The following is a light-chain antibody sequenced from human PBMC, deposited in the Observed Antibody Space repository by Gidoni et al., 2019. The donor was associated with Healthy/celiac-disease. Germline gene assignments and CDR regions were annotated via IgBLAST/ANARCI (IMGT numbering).Light chain of an antibody. V-gene: IGKV3-20*01. CDR1: QSVSSSY. Sequence: IVLTQSPGTLSLSPGERATLPCRASQSVSSSYLAWYQQKPGQAPMLLIYGASSRATGIPDRFSGSGSGTDFTLTISRLEPEDFAVYYCQQYGSLRAFGQXTKVEIK. CDR3: QQYGSLRA. CDR2: GAS. J-gene: IGKJ1*01.